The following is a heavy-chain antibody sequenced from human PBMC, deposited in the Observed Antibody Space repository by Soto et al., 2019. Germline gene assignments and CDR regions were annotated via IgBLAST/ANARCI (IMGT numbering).Heavy chain of an antibody. J-gene: IGHJ4*02. CDR1: GYTFNRFY. CDR3: ARGPDDSDVPRWEY. D-gene: IGHD4-17*01. CDR2: INTRGGTT. V-gene: IGHV1-46*02. Sequence: QVQLVQSGAEVRKPGASVRLSCKASGYTFNRFYLHWVRQAPGQGLEWMGIINTRGGTTAYAQTFRGRLTVTRDTSTSTLYMELSNLRSEDTAVYYCARGPDDSDVPRWEYWGQGTRVTLSS.